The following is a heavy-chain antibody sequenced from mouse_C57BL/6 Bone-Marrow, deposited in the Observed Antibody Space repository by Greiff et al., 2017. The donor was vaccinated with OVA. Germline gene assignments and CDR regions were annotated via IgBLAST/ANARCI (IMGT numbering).Heavy chain of an antibody. V-gene: IGHV1-55*01. CDR2: IYPGSGST. J-gene: IGHJ1*03. Sequence: VQLQQPGAELVKPGASVKMSCKASGYTFTSYWITWVKQRPGQGLEWIGDIYPGSGSTNYNEKLKSKATLTVDTSSSTAYMQLSSLTSEDSAVYYCARKTDYGSHWYFDVWGTGTTVTVSS. D-gene: IGHD1-1*01. CDR1: GYTFTSYW. CDR3: ARKTDYGSHWYFDV.